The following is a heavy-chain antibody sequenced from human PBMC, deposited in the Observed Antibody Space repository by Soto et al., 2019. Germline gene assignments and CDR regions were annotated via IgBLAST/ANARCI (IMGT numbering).Heavy chain of an antibody. CDR1: GYSIISTNC. Sequence: SSETLSLTCAVSGYSIISTNCWVLIRHPPGKVLEWIGYIYYSGNTYYNPSLKSRLTISVDTSKNQFSLNLSSVTAADTAVYYCARDRLMATAGTARHYFGLDVWGQGTTVTVSS. J-gene: IGHJ6*02. CDR3: ARDRLMATAGTARHYFGLDV. CDR2: IYYSGNT. V-gene: IGHV4-28*03. D-gene: IGHD5-18*01.